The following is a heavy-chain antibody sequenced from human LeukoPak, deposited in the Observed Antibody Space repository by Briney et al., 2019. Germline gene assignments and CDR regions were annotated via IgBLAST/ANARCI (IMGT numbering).Heavy chain of an antibody. J-gene: IGHJ4*02. V-gene: IGHV1-69*05. CDR3: ARHHYGSGSYYKWEYFDY. CDR1: GGTFSSYA. Sequence: SVKVSCKASGGTFSSYAISWVRQAPGQGLEWMGGIIPIFGTANYAQKFQGRVTITTDESTSTAYMELSSLRSEDTAVYYCARHHYGSGSYYKWEYFDYWGQGTLVTASS. D-gene: IGHD3-10*01. CDR2: IIPIFGTA.